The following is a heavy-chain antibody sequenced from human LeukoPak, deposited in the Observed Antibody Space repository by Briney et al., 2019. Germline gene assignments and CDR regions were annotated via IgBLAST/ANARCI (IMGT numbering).Heavy chain of an antibody. CDR1: GFTVSSNY. J-gene: IGHJ3*02. CDR2: IWFDGTNK. CDR3: ARRLYCSGTNCYTGPDAFDI. Sequence: GGSLRLSCAASGFTVSSNYMIWVRQAPGKGLEGVAVIWFDGTNKYYADSVKGRFTISRDNSKNALYLQMNSLRVEDTAVYYCARRLYCSGTNCYTGPDAFDIWGQGTMVTVSS. D-gene: IGHD2-2*02. V-gene: IGHV3-33*08.